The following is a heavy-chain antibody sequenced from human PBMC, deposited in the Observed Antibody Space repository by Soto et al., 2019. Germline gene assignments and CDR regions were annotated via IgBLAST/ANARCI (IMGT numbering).Heavy chain of an antibody. CDR2: IDPSDSYT. Sequence: PGESLKISCKGSGYSFTSYWISWVRQMPGKGLEWMGRIDPSDSYTNYSPSFQGHVTISADKSISTAYLQWSSLKASDTAMYYCARHSTMVRGVIGNNWFDPWGQGTLVTVSS. J-gene: IGHJ5*02. CDR1: GYSFTSYW. CDR3: ARHSTMVRGVIGNNWFDP. D-gene: IGHD3-10*01. V-gene: IGHV5-10-1*01.